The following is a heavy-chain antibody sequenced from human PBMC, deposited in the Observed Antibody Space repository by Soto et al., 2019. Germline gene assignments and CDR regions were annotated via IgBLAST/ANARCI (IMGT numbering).Heavy chain of an antibody. J-gene: IGHJ5*02. Sequence: HGESLKISGQPPGYTFAPYWIAWGRQMPGKGLEYMGIIYPGNSDARYSPSFQGQVTFSADKSISTAYLHWSSLKASDTAMYYCARHGFYGDYASNYFDPWGQGTLVTVSS. CDR2: IYPGNSDA. CDR1: GYTFAPYW. V-gene: IGHV5-51*01. D-gene: IGHD4-17*01. CDR3: ARHGFYGDYASNYFDP.